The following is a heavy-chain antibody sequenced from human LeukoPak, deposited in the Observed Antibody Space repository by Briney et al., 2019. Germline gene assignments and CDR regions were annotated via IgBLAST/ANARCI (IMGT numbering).Heavy chain of an antibody. CDR1: GGSFSGYY. J-gene: IGHJ3*02. D-gene: IGHD6-13*01. Sequence: PSETLSLTCAVYGGSFSGYYWSWIRQPPGKGLEWIGEFNHSGSTNYNPSLKSRVTISVDTSKNQFSLKLSSVTAADTAVYYCAGGGGPLTYSSRRVGAFDTWGQGTMVTVS. CDR2: FNHSGST. V-gene: IGHV4-34*01. CDR3: AGGGGPLTYSSRRVGAFDT.